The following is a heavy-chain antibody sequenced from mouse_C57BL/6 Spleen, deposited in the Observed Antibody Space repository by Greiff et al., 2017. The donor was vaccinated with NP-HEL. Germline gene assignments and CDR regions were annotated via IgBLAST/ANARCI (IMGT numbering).Heavy chain of an antibody. D-gene: IGHD1-1*01. V-gene: IGHV1-64*01. Sequence: VQLQQPGAELVKPGASVKLSCKASGYTFTSYWMHWVKQRPGQGLEWIGMIHPNSGSTNYNEKFKSKATLTVDKSSSTAYMQLSSLTSEDSAVYYCAREEEGYYGSSPAWFAYWGQGTLVTVSA. J-gene: IGHJ3*01. CDR3: AREEEGYYGSSPAWFAY. CDR1: GYTFTSYW. CDR2: IHPNSGST.